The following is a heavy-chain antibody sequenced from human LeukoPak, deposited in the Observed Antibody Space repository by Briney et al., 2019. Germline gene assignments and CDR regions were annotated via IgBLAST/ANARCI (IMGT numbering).Heavy chain of an antibody. Sequence: SVKVSCKASGGTFSSYAISWVRQAPGQGLEWMGGIIPIFGTANYAQKFQGRVTITTDESTGTAYMELSSLRSEDTAVYYCASDSANYYDSSGYHHPWISWGQGTLATVSS. CDR1: GGTFSSYA. D-gene: IGHD3-22*01. J-gene: IGHJ4*02. V-gene: IGHV1-69*05. CDR2: IIPIFGTA. CDR3: ASDSANYYDSSGYHHPWIS.